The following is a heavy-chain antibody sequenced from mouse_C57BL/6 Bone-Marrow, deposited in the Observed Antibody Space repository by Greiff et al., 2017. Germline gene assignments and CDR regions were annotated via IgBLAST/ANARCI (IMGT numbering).Heavy chain of an antibody. D-gene: IGHD1-1*01. CDR2: INPSSGYT. CDR1: GSTFISNT. CDR3: ARHYGSSDWYFDV. Sequence: QVQLKESGAEREGPGASGRISCRASGSTFISNTMHGVNRRPGQGLEWIGYINPSSGYTKYNQKFKDKATLTADKSSSTAYMQLSSLTSEDSAVYYCARHYGSSDWYFDVWGTGTTVTVSS. V-gene: IGHV1-4*01. J-gene: IGHJ1*03.